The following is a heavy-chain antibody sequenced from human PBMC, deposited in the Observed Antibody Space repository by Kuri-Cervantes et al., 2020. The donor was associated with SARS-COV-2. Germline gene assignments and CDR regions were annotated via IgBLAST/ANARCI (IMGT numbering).Heavy chain of an antibody. D-gene: IGHD4-23*01. V-gene: IGHV1-2*02. Sequence: ASVKVSCKASGYTFTGYYMHWVRQAPGQGLEWMGWINPNSGGTNYAQKFQGRVTMTRDTSISTAYMELRSLRSDDTAVYYCAISVVTRGFYFDYWGQGTLVTVSS. J-gene: IGHJ4*02. CDR2: INPNSGGT. CDR1: GYTFTGYY. CDR3: AISVVTRGFYFDY.